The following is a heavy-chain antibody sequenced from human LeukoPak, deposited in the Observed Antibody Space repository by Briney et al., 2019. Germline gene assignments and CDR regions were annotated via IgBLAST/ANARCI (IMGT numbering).Heavy chain of an antibody. CDR3: ARAHSNNWHIDY. J-gene: IGHJ4*02. CDR1: GDSISGFY. Sequence: SETLSLTCTVSGDSISGFYWNWIRQPPGKGLEWLGYAFYNGNSDYNPSLKSRVSISADMSKNLLSLKLTSVTAADTAVYYCARAHSNNWHIDYWGQGTLVTVSS. CDR2: AFYNGNS. V-gene: IGHV4-59*01. D-gene: IGHD6-13*01.